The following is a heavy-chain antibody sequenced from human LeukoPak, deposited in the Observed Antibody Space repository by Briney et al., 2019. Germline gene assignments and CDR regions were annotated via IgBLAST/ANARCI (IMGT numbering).Heavy chain of an antibody. CDR2: ISSSSSII. D-gene: IGHD1-26*01. Sequence: GGSLRLSCVVSGFTLSSYAMNWVRQPPGKGLEWVSYISSSSSIIYYAVFVKGRFTISRDNGKNSLSLQMNSLRAEDTAVYYCARDGMYSGAFDIWGQGTMVTVSS. V-gene: IGHV3-48*01. J-gene: IGHJ3*02. CDR1: GFTLSSYA. CDR3: ARDGMYSGAFDI.